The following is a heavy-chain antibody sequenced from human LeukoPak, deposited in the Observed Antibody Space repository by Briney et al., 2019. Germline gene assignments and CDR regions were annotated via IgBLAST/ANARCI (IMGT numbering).Heavy chain of an antibody. Sequence: GRSLRLSCAASGFTFSSYVMHWVRQAPGKGLEWVAVIWYEGSNKYYADSVKGRFTISRDNSNNTLYLQMNSLRAEDTAVYYCARIGTWYCTAGSCYSIGMDVWGQGTTVIVSS. D-gene: IGHD2-15*01. J-gene: IGHJ6*02. CDR2: IWYEGSNK. V-gene: IGHV3-33*01. CDR1: GFTFSSYV. CDR3: ARIGTWYCTAGSCYSIGMDV.